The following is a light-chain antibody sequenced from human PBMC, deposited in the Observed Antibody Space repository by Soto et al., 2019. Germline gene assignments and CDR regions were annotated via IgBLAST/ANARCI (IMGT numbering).Light chain of an antibody. J-gene: IGLJ1*01. CDR3: ATGEYSLKRYV. V-gene: IGLV1-44*01. CDR1: SSNIGSNT. CDR2: SNN. Sequence: QSVLTQPPSASGTPGQRVTISCSGSSSNIGSNTVNWYQQLPGTAPKLLIYSNNQRPSGVPDRFSGSKSGTSASLHICGFQSEDYADYYGATGEYSLKRYVVGPGTKVT.